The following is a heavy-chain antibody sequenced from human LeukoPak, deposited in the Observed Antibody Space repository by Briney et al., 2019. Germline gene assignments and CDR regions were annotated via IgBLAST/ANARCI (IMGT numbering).Heavy chain of an antibody. CDR3: AKGGSSWFLPY. D-gene: IGHD6-13*01. J-gene: IGHJ4*02. CDR1: GFAFSGYA. Sequence: GGSLRLSCTVSGFAFSGYAMSWVRQAPGKGPEWVSSIGARGDVTYSADSVKGRFTISRDNSKNTVYLQMNSLRDEDTAVYYCAKGGSSWFLPYWGRGTLVTVSS. CDR2: IGARGDVT. V-gene: IGHV3-23*01.